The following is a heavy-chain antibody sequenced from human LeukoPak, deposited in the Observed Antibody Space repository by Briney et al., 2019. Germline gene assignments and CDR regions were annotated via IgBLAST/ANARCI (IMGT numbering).Heavy chain of an antibody. V-gene: IGHV3-30-3*01. CDR3: ARDVYCGGDCYYDY. CDR2: ISYDGSDK. D-gene: IGHD2-21*02. Sequence: PGRSLRLSCAASGFTFSSYAMHWVRQAPGKGLEWVAVISYDGSDKYYADSVKGRFIISRDNSKNTLNLQMNSLRAEDTAVYYCARDVYCGGDCYYDYWGQGTLVTVSS. CDR1: GFTFSSYA. J-gene: IGHJ4*02.